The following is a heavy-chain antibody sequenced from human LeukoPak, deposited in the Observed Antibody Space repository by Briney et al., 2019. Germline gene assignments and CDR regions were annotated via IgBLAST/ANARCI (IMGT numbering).Heavy chain of an antibody. D-gene: IGHD3-16*01. CDR3: ARANLDGGDAFDI. V-gene: IGHV4-31*03. CDR2: IYYSGST. Sequence: SETLSLTCTVSGGSISSGGYYWSWIRQHPGKGLEWIGYIYYSGSTYYHPSLKSRVTISVDTSKNQFSLKLSSVTAADSAVYYCARANLDGGDAFDIWGQGTMVTVSS. J-gene: IGHJ3*02. CDR1: GGSISSGGYY.